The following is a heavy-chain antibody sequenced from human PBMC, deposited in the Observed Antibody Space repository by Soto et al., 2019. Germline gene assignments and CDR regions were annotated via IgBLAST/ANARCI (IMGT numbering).Heavy chain of an antibody. V-gene: IGHV1-18*04. D-gene: IGHD2-21*02. CDR1: GYTYTSYG. CDR3: ARDKDRVSARSVPQFDY. Sequence: ASVKASCKASGYTYTSYGIGWVQQSHGQGLEWMGWINGYNGDTNYAQKLQGRVTVTTDTSTSTAYMELRSLTSDDTAIYYCARDKDRVSARSVPQFDYWGHGTLVTVSS. CDR2: INGYNGDT. J-gene: IGHJ4*01.